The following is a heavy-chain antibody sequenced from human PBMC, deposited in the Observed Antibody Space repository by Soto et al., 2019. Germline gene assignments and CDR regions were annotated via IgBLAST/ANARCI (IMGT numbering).Heavy chain of an antibody. D-gene: IGHD5-12*01. CDR1: GSTFSTYA. Sequence: QVQLVQSGAEVKKPESSVKVSCKAPGSTFSTYAISWVRQAPGQGLEWMGGIIPMFGTANYAQRFQDRVTITADESTNTVYMALSRLGAEDTAVYFCASGIELWLRRINNGYSGWGQGTLVTVSS. CDR2: IIPMFGTA. V-gene: IGHV1-69*12. J-gene: IGHJ4*02. CDR3: ASGIELWLRRINNGYSG.